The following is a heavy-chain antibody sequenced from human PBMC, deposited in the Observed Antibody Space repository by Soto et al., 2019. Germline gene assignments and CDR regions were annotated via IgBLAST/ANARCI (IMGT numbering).Heavy chain of an antibody. Sequence: GGSLRLSCSASGFTFSSYAMHWVRQAPGKGLEYVSAISSNGGSTYYADSVKGRFTISRDNSKNTLYLQMSSLRAEDTAVYYCVKGMYYDSSGYGLYYYGMDVWGQGTTVTVSS. D-gene: IGHD3-22*01. J-gene: IGHJ6*02. V-gene: IGHV3-64D*08. CDR1: GFTFSSYA. CDR3: VKGMYYDSSGYGLYYYGMDV. CDR2: ISSNGGST.